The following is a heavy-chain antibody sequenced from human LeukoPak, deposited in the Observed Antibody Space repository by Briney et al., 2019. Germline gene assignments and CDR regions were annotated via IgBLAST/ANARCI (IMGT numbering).Heavy chain of an antibody. CDR2: VSSTGNNT. CDR1: GFSFSSYA. CDR3: ARDQSSNYDNVWGTQLHAFDI. V-gene: IGHV3-30*03. J-gene: IGHJ3*02. Sequence: GGSLRLSCAASGFSFSSYAMHWVRQAPGKGLEWVAVVSSTGNNTYYADSVKGRFTISRDNSKNTLSLQMNSLGVDDTAVYYCARDQSSNYDNVWGTQLHAFDIWGQGTLVTVSS. D-gene: IGHD3-16*01.